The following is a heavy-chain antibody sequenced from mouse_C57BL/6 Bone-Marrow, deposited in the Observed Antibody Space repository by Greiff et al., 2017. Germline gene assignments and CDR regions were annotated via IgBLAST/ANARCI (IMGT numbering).Heavy chain of an antibody. J-gene: IGHJ4*01. V-gene: IGHV1-9*01. Sequence: VQLQQSGAELMKPGASVTLSCKATGYTFTGYWIEWVKQRPGPGLEWIGEILPGSGSPNYNEKFKGKAPFTADTSSNTAYMPLSLLTTYDSSIYYCSRSGSYCYYCAMDYWGQGTSVTVSS. D-gene: IGHD1-1*02. CDR2: ILPGSGSP. CDR1: GYTFTGYW. CDR3: SRSGSYCYYCAMDY.